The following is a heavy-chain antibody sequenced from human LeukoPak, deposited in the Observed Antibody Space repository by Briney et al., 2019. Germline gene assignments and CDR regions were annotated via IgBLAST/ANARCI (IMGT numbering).Heavy chain of an antibody. CDR3: ARQRIFSY. CDR1: GFTLSGYW. CDR2: IKEDGSEK. V-gene: IGHV3-7*01. D-gene: IGHD6-25*01. Sequence: GGSLRLSCAASGFTLSGYWMTWVRQAPGKGLEWVATIKEDGSEKYYVDSVKGRFTISRDNAKNSLYLQMNSLRAEDTAVYYCARQRIFSYWGQGTPVTVSS. J-gene: IGHJ4*02.